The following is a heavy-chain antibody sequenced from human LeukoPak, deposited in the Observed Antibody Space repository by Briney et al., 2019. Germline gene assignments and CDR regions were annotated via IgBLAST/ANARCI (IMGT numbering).Heavy chain of an antibody. CDR1: GVTVSSTD. CDR3: ARAIVAMGERAPTSLDY. Sequence: GGSLRLSCAVSGVTVSSTDMSWVRQAPGKGLEWVSSISSSSSYIYYADSVKGRFTISRDNAKNSVYLQMNSLRAEDTAVYYCARAIVAMGERAPTSLDYWGQGMLVTVSS. D-gene: IGHD5-12*01. CDR2: ISSSSSYI. V-gene: IGHV3-21*01. J-gene: IGHJ4*02.